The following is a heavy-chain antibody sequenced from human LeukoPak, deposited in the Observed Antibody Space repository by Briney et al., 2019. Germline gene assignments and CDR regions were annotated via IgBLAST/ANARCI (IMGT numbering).Heavy chain of an antibody. Sequence: ASVKVSCKASGGTFSSYAISWVRQAPGQGLEWMGGIIPIFGTANYAQKFRGRVTITTDESTSTAYMELSSLRSEDTAVYYCARDRSSSWTGPFAYWGQGTLVTVSS. CDR1: GGTFSSYA. CDR3: ARDRSSSWTGPFAY. CDR2: IIPIFGTA. J-gene: IGHJ4*02. V-gene: IGHV1-69*05. D-gene: IGHD6-13*01.